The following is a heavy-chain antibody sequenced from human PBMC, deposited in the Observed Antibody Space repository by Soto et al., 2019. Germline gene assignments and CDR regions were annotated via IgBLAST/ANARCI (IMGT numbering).Heavy chain of an antibody. CDR2: IQYNGYS. CDR1: GGSITNYY. J-gene: IGHJ6*02. V-gene: IGHV4-59*08. Sequence: QVQLQESGPGLVKPSETLSLTCTVSGGSITNYYCSWFRQPPGKGLEWIGYIQYNGYSAYNLSLKGRLTMSMDTSKTQLSLMLESVTATDMAVYYCARHGFGSLHGLVDVWGQGTTVSVSS. CDR3: ARHGFGSLHGLVDV. D-gene: IGHD1-26*01.